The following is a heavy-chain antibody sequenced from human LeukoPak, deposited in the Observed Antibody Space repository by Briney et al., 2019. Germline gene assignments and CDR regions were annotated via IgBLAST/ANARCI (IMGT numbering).Heavy chain of an antibody. CDR1: GFTFSSYA. Sequence: PGGSLRLSCAASGFTFSSYAMSWVRQARGKGLEWVSAISGSDGSTYYADSVKGRFTISRDNSKNTLYLQMNSLRSDDTAVYYCAKERKFGDDKFYYYYMDVWGKGTTVTVSS. J-gene: IGHJ6*03. V-gene: IGHV3-23*01. CDR3: AKERKFGDDKFYYYYMDV. D-gene: IGHD3-10*01. CDR2: ISGSDGST.